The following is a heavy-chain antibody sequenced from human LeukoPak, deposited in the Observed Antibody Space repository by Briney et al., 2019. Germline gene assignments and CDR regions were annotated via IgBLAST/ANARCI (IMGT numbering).Heavy chain of an antibody. CDR3: ARSDCSSTSCLNP. V-gene: IGHV4-30-2*01. CDR1: GGSISSGGYY. D-gene: IGHD2-2*01. CDR2: IYHSGST. Sequence: SETLSLTCTVSGGSISSGGYYWSWVRQPPGRGLEWIGCIYHSGSTYYNPSLKSRVTISVDRSKNQFSLKLSSVTAADTAVYYCARSDCSSTSCLNPWGQGTLVTVSS. J-gene: IGHJ5*02.